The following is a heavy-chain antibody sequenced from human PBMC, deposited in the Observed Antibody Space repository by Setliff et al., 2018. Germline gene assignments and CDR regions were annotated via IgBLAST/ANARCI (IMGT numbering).Heavy chain of an antibody. CDR2: IPASGSP. J-gene: IGHJ4*02. D-gene: IGHD3-9*01. Sequence: SETLSLTCTVSGGSISSGSYYWSWIRQSDGKRLEWIGCIPASGSPNYNLSLKSRVTISLDPSANQFSLNLSSVTAADTAFYYCAKERYFDWFFEDWGQGTLVTVSS. CDR3: AKERYFDWFFED. CDR1: GGSISSGSYY. V-gene: IGHV4-61*02.